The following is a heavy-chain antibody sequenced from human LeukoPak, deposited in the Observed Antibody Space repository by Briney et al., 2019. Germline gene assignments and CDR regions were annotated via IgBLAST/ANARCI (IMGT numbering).Heavy chain of an antibody. V-gene: IGHV3-7*05. Sequence: GGSLRLSCAASGFTVSDNYISWVRQAPGKGLEWVASIKQDGSEKYYVDSVKGRFTISRDNAKNSLYLQMNSLRAEDTAVYYCARDGTSIVGSLDYWGQGTLVTVSS. J-gene: IGHJ4*02. CDR3: ARDGTSIVGSLDY. CDR2: IKQDGSEK. D-gene: IGHD1-26*01. CDR1: GFTVSDNY.